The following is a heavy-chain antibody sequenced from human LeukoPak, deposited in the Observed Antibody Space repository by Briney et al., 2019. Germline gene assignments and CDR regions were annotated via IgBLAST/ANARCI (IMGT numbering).Heavy chain of an antibody. CDR1: GFTIEAYA. D-gene: IGHD6-13*01. J-gene: IGHJ6*03. CDR2: IYYSGST. V-gene: IGHV4-59*01. CDR3: ARIVGSSWYYYYYYMDV. Sequence: GSLRLSCAASGFTIEAYAMSWIRQPPGKGLEWIGYIYYSGSTNYNPSLKSRVTISVDTSKNQFSLKLSSVTAADTAVYYCARIVGSSWYYYYYYMDVWGKGTTVTVSS.